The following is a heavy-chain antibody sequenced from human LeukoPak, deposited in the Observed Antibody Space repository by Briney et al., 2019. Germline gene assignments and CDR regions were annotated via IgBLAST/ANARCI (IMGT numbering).Heavy chain of an antibody. Sequence: GRSLRLSCAASGFTFSSYAMHWVRQAPGKGLEWVAVISYDGSNKYYADSVKGRFTISRDNSKNTLYLQMNSLRAEDTALYYCAKGSYSGPTRPLDYWGQGTLVTVSS. CDR1: GFTFSSYA. CDR3: AKGSYSGPTRPLDY. CDR2: ISYDGSNK. D-gene: IGHD5-12*01. V-gene: IGHV3-30*04. J-gene: IGHJ4*02.